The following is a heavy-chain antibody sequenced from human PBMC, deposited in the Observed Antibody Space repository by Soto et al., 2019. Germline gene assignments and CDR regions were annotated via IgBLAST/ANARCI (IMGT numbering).Heavy chain of an antibody. CDR3: MRPNRGYPGDS. CDR1: GFRFDDHA. D-gene: IGHD3-16*02. Sequence: GGSLRLSCVGSGFRFDDHAMHWVRQTPGKGLEWVSGLGWNSGGIDYADFVKGRFTISRDNTNNSLYLQMSSLRDGDSAVYYCMRPNRGYPGDSWGQGTLVTVSS. V-gene: IGHV3-9*01. CDR2: LGWNSGGI. J-gene: IGHJ4*02.